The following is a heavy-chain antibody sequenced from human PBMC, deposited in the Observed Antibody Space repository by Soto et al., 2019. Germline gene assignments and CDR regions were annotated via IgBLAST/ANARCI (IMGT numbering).Heavy chain of an antibody. V-gene: IGHV3-23*01. CDR2: ISGSGFKK. Sequence: PGGSLRLSCVASGFIFENFGMSWVRQAPGKGLEWISSISGSGFKKYYADSVKGRFTISRDNSKSTVYLELNNLSAEDTAVCHCAKNQGVELVPLATVDWFDPWGQGSVVTVSS. CDR1: GFIFENFG. CDR3: AKNQGVELVPLATVDWFDP. J-gene: IGHJ5*02. D-gene: IGHD1-26*01.